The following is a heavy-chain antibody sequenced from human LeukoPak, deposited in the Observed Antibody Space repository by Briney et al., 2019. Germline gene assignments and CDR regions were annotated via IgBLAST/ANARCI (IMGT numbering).Heavy chain of an antibody. CDR3: AKEVGRITMIVVVIPDAFDI. V-gene: IGHV3-23*01. Sequence: GGSLRLSCAASGFTFSSYAMSWVRQAPGKGLEWVSAISGSGGSTYYADSVKGRFTISRDNSKNTLYLQMNSLRAEDTAVYYCAKEVGRITMIVVVIPDAFDIWGQGTMVTVSS. D-gene: IGHD3-22*01. J-gene: IGHJ3*02. CDR1: GFTFSSYA. CDR2: ISGSGGST.